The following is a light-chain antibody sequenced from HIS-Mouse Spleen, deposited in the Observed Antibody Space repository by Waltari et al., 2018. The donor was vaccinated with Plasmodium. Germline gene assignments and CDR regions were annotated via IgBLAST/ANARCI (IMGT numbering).Light chain of an antibody. Sequence: DLVMTQSPASLAVSLGERATINCQSSQSVLYSSNNKNYLAWYQQKPGQPPKLLIYWAATRESGVPDRFSGSGSGTDFTLTISSLQAEDVAVYYCQQYYSTPYTFGQGTKLEIK. CDR3: QQYYSTPYT. V-gene: IGKV4-1*01. J-gene: IGKJ2*01. CDR2: WAA. CDR1: QSVLYSSNNKNY.